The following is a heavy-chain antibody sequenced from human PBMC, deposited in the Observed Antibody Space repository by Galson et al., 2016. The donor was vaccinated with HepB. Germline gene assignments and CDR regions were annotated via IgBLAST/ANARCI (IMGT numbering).Heavy chain of an antibody. CDR3: VDYCGGGACPDY. Sequence: SETLSLTCIVSGGSVTNHQYCWGWVRQAPGKGLEWIASFCYTGITYYNPSLGSRLTMDVDTSKFQLSLHLRSVAAADTAVYYCVDYCGGGACPDYWGQGTLVTVSS. CDR1: GGSVTNHQYC. V-gene: IGHV4-39*01. D-gene: IGHD2-21*01. CDR2: FCYTGIT. J-gene: IGHJ4*02.